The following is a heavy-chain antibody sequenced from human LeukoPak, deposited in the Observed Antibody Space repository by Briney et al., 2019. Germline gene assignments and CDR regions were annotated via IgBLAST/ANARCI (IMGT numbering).Heavy chain of an antibody. CDR3: VRAAHDSGGYLQYYFDY. V-gene: IGHV7-4-1*02. CDR1: GYTFTSYD. Sequence: ASVKVSCKASGYTFTSYDINWVRQAPGQGLEWMGWINTITGNPTYAQGFTGQFVFSLDTSVSTAYLQISSLKAEDTAMYFCVRAAHDSGGYLQYYFDYWGQGTLVTVSS. D-gene: IGHD3-22*01. CDR2: INTITGNP. J-gene: IGHJ4*02.